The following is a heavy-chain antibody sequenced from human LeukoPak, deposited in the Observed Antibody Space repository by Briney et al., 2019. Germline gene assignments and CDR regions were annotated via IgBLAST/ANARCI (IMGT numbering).Heavy chain of an antibody. V-gene: IGHV4-34*01. CDR3: AIRVMVRGPFGV. CDR1: GGSFSGYY. CDR2: INHSGST. Sequence: SETLSLTCAGYGGSFSGYYWSWIRQPPGKGLEWIGEINHSGSTNYNPSLKSRVTISVDTSKNQFSLKLSSVTAADTAVYYCAIRVMVRGPFGVWGKGTTVTVSS. D-gene: IGHD3-10*01. J-gene: IGHJ6*04.